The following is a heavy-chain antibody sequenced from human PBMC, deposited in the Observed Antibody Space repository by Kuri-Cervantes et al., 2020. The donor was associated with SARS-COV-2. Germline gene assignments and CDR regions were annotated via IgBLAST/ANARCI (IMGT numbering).Heavy chain of an antibody. Sequence: GESLKISCAASGFTFSSYSMNWVRQAPGKGLEWVSSISSSSSYIYYADSVKGRFTISRDNAKNSLYLQMNGLRAGDTAVYYCARYSSSWSYYWGQGTLVTVSS. J-gene: IGHJ4*02. V-gene: IGHV3-21*01. CDR2: ISSSSSYI. CDR3: ARYSSSWSYY. D-gene: IGHD6-13*01. CDR1: GFTFSSYS.